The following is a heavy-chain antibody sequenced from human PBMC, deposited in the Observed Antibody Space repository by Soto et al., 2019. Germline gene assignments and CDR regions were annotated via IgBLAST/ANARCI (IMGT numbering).Heavy chain of an antibody. D-gene: IGHD3-9*01. CDR2: ISSSSSTI. CDR3: ARDRSYDILTGPVRYYYYMDV. CDR1: GFTFSSYS. J-gene: IGHJ6*03. V-gene: IGHV3-48*01. Sequence: EVQLVESGGGLVQPGGSLSLSCAASGFTFSSYSMNWVRQAPGKGLEWVSYISSSSSTIYYADSVKGRFTISRDNAKNSLYLQMNSLRAEDTAVYYCARDRSYDILTGPVRYYYYMDVWGKGTTVTVSS.